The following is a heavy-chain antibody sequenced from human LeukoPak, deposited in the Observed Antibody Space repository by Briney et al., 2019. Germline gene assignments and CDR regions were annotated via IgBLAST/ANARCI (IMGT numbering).Heavy chain of an antibody. Sequence: ASVKVSCKVSGYTLTELSMHWVRQAPGKGLEWMGGFDPXDGXTIYAQKFQGRVTMTEDTSTDTAYMELSSLRSEDTAVYYCATDPAGLXXTXGGDYWGQGTLVTVSS. CDR3: ATDPAGLXXTXGGDY. CDR2: FDPXDGXT. V-gene: IGHV1-24*01. D-gene: IGHD1-26*01. CDR1: GYTLTELS. J-gene: IGHJ4*02.